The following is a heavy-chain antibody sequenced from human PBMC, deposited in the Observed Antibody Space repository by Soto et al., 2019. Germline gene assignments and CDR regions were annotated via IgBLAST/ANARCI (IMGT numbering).Heavy chain of an antibody. CDR2: ISSSSSYI. CDR1: GFTFGSYS. CDR3: ARDIIVATIYNAFDI. V-gene: IGHV3-21*01. Sequence: GGSLRLSCAASGFTFGSYSMNWVRQAPGKGLEWVSSISSSSSYIYYADSVKGRFTISRDNAKNSLYLQMNSLRAEDTAVYYCARDIIVATIYNAFDIWGQGTMVTVSS. J-gene: IGHJ3*02. D-gene: IGHD5-12*01.